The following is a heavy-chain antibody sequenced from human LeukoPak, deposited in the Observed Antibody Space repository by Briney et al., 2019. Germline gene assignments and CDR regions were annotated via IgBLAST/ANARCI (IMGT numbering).Heavy chain of an antibody. Sequence: GASVRVSCKASGYTFTGYYMHWVRQAPGQGLEWMGWINPNSGGTNYAQRLQGRVTMTRDTSISTAYMELSRLRSDDTAVYYCARGEKYYYDSSGYYARRGIDYWGQGTLVTVSS. CDR3: ARGEKYYYDSSGYYARRGIDY. CDR1: GYTFTGYY. D-gene: IGHD3-22*01. J-gene: IGHJ4*02. CDR2: INPNSGGT. V-gene: IGHV1-2*02.